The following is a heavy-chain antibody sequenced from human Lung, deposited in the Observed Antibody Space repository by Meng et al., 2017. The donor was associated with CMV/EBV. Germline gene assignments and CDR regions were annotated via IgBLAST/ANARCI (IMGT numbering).Heavy chain of an antibody. CDR2: ISSGSTSK. D-gene: IGHD3-22*01. V-gene: IGHV3-11*01. CDR3: ASSGYYYDRTDYYPPDF. Sequence: GFNFNDYSMTWVRQVPGRGLEWISFISSGSTSKYYSDSVRGRFTISRDNFKNSLFLQMSGLTADDTAVYYCASSGYYYDRTDYYPPDFWGQGTRVTVSS. J-gene: IGHJ4*02. CDR1: GFNFNDYS.